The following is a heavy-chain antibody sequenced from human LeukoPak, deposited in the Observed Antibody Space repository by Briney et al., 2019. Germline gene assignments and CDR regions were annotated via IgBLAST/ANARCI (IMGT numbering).Heavy chain of an antibody. D-gene: IGHD3-22*01. CDR1: GFTFSSYW. V-gene: IGHV3-74*01. J-gene: IGHJ4*02. CDR3: ARVPPDYYDSSGFDY. CDR2: INSDGSST. Sequence: GGSLRLSCAASGFTFSSYWMHCVRHAPGRGLVWVSRINSDGSSTSYADSVKGRFTISRDNAKNTLYLQMNSRRAEDTAVYYCARVPPDYYDSSGFDYWGQGTLVTVSS.